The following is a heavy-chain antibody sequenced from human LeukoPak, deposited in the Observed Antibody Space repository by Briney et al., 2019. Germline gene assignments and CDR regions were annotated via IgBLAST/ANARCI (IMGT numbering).Heavy chain of an antibody. V-gene: IGHV4-30-2*01. CDR3: ARGPRVEMATIELDY. Sequence: SETLSLTCAVSGGSISSGGYSWSWIRQPPGKGLEWIGYIYHSGSTYYNPSLKSRVTISVDRSKSQFSLKLSSVTAADTAVYYCARGPRVEMATIELDYWGQGTLVTVSS. CDR2: IYHSGST. CDR1: GGSISSGGYS. D-gene: IGHD5-24*01. J-gene: IGHJ4*02.